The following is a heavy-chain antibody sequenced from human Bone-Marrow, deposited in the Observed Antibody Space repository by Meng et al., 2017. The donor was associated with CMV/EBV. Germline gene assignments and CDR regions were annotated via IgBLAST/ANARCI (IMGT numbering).Heavy chain of an antibody. CDR2: IILIFDTA. J-gene: IGHJ6*02. CDR1: GYTLTELS. D-gene: IGHD1-14*01. CDR3: ARPPPQRPFWYGMDV. V-gene: IGHV1-69*05. Sequence: SVKVSCKVSGYTLTELSMHWVRQAPGQGLEWMGGIILIFDTANYAQKFQGRVTITTDESTSTAYMELSSLRSEDTAVYYCARPPPQRPFWYGMDVWGQGTTVTVYS.